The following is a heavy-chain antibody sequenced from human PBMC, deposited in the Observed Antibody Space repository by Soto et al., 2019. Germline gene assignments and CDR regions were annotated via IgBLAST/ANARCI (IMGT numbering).Heavy chain of an antibody. CDR3: ARDSYDFWSGLDYYYYYMDV. J-gene: IGHJ6*03. CDR2: ISSSSSTI. D-gene: IGHD3-3*01. V-gene: IGHV3-48*01. CDR1: GFTFSSYS. Sequence: GGSLRLSCAASGFTFSSYSMNWVRQAPGKGLEWVSYISSSSSTIYYADSVKGRFTISRDNAKNSLYLQMNSLRAEDTAVYYCARDSYDFWSGLDYYYYYMDVWGKGTTVTVSS.